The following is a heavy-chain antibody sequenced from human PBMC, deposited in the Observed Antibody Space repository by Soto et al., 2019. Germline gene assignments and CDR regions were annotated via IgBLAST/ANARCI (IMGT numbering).Heavy chain of an antibody. J-gene: IGHJ5*02. Sequence: QLQLQESGPGLVKPSETLSLTCTVSGGSISSSSYYGGWLHPPPGKGLEWIGGIYYSGINYYNPSLQGLLTISVDTSRNQFSVKLSSVTAADTAVYYCARQYRSLEPWGQGSLVTVSS. D-gene: IGHD2-2*01. CDR1: GGSISSSSYY. CDR2: IYYSGIN. V-gene: IGHV4-39*01. CDR3: ARQYRSLEP.